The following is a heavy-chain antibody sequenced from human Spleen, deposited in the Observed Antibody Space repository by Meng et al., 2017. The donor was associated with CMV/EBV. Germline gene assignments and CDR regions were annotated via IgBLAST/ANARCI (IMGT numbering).Heavy chain of an antibody. CDR3: ARLNYGSGSPVPYYFDY. Sequence: QPQLREAGPGLVRPSEALSLTCSVSGGSISTSGYYWGWIRQPPGKGLEWIGSIGHSGFTYYTPSLKSRVTVSIDTSRNQFSLWLTSVTAADTAVYYCARLNYGSGSPVPYYFDYWGQGTLVTVSS. J-gene: IGHJ4*02. D-gene: IGHD3-10*01. CDR1: GGSISTSGYY. CDR2: IGHSGFT. V-gene: IGHV4-39*01.